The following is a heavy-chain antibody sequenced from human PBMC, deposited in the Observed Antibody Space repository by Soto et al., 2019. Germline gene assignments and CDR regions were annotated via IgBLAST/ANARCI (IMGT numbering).Heavy chain of an antibody. CDR1: GGTLSSYT. CDR3: ARDKGYCSDTSCPDFDY. CDR2: VIPNLGVT. Sequence: QVQLVQSGAEVKKPGSSVKVSCKASGGTLSSYTFSWVRQAPGQGLEWMGRVIPNLGVTNYAKKFQGRFTLVVGTSTSTAYVELNSLRYEATSVYYCARDKGYCSDTSCPDFDYWGQGTLVTVAS. J-gene: IGHJ4*02. D-gene: IGHD2-15*01. V-gene: IGHV1-69*08.